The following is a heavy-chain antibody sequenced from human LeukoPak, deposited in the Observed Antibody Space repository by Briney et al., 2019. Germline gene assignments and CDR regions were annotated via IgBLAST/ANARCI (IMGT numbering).Heavy chain of an antibody. CDR1: GFTFSSYW. Sequence: GGSLRLSCAASGFTFSSYWMSWVRQAPGKGLEWVANIKQDGSEKYYVDSVKGRFTISRDNAKNSLYLQMNSLRAEDTAVYYCAGGYYDTYLFDYWAREPWSPSPQ. CDR3: AGGYYDTYLFDY. CDR2: IKQDGSEK. V-gene: IGHV3-7*04. D-gene: IGHD3-22*01. J-gene: IGHJ4*02.